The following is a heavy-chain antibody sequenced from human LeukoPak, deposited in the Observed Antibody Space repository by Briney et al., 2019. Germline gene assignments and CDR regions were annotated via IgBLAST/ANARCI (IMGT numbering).Heavy chain of an antibody. V-gene: IGHV3-64*02. CDR3: ARVDGGFDKCAGFAY. J-gene: IGHJ4*02. CDR2: ISKNGGGT. D-gene: IGHD2-15*01. CDR1: GFTFSSYS. Sequence: GGSLRLSCAASGFTFSSYSIHWVRQAPGKGLEYVSGISKNGGGTYYADSVTCRFTISRDNSKNTVYLQMGSLTTEDMAVYYCARVDGGFDKCAGFAYWGQGTLVTVSS.